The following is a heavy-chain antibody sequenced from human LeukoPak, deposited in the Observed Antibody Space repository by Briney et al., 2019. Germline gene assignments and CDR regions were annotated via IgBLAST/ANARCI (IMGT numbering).Heavy chain of an antibody. CDR1: GFTFSSYW. CDR3: ARLTMVRGVSFDS. D-gene: IGHD3-10*01. J-gene: IGHJ4*02. Sequence: GGSLRLSCAASGFTFSSYWMSWVRQAPGKGLEWVAHIKQDGSEKYYVDSVKGRFTISRDNAKNSLYLQMNSLRAEDTAVYYCARLTMVRGVSFDSWGQGTLVTVSS. V-gene: IGHV3-7*01. CDR2: IKQDGSEK.